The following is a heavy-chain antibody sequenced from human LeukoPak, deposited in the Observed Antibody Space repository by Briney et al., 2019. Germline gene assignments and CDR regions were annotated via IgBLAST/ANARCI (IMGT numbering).Heavy chain of an antibody. CDR3: ARAAGGGLYYFDY. CDR2: IYHSGST. CDR1: GGSISSSTYY. J-gene: IGHJ4*02. Sequence: SETLSLTCTVSGGSISSSTYYWGWIRQPPGKGLEWIGSIYHSGSTYYNPSLKSRVTISVDTSKNQFSLKLSSVTAADTAVYYCARAAGGGLYYFDYWGQGTLVTVSS. V-gene: IGHV4-39*07. D-gene: IGHD4-23*01.